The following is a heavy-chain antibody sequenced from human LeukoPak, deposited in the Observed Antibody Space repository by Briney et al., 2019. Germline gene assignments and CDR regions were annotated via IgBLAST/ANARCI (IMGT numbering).Heavy chain of an antibody. J-gene: IGHJ6*02. V-gene: IGHV1-8*01. CDR2: MNPNTGNS. CDR1: GYTFTNYD. CDR3: ARSLYYYGMDV. Sequence: ASVKVSCKASGYTFTNYDINWVGQATGQRLEWMGWMNPNTGNSGYAQKFQGRVTMTRNTSTDTAYMELSSLRSEDTALYYCARSLYYYGMDVWGQGTTVSVFS.